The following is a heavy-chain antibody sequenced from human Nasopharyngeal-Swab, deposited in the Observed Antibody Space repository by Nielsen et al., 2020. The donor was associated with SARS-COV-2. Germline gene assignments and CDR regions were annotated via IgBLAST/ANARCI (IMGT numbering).Heavy chain of an antibody. CDR3: ERTRRYGYWEFDY. D-gene: IGHD3-22*01. Sequence: ASEHVSCLPSGCSFTNCVIIWVRQAAAQGLEWMGWISAYNGNTNYAQKLQGRGTMTTDTSTSTAYVEQKSLRSDDTAVYYCERTRRYGYWEFDYWGQGTLVTVSS. J-gene: IGHJ4*02. V-gene: IGHV1-18*01. CDR1: GCSFTNCV. CDR2: ISAYNGNT.